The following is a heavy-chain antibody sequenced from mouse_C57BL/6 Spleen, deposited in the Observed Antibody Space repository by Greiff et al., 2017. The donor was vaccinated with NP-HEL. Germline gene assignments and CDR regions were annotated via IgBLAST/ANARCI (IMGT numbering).Heavy chain of an antibody. Sequence: EVKLVESGGGLVKPGGSLKLSCAASGFTFSDYGMHWVRQAPEKGLEWVAYISSGSSTIYYADTVKGRFTISRDNAKNTLFLQMTSLRSEDTAMYYCARPYGKNYYAMDYWGQGTSVTVSS. CDR2: ISSGSSTI. CDR3: ARPYGKNYYAMDY. V-gene: IGHV5-17*01. J-gene: IGHJ4*01. D-gene: IGHD1-1*01. CDR1: GFTFSDYG.